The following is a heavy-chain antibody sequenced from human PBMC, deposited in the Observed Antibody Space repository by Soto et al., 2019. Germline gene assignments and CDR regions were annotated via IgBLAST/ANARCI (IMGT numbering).Heavy chain of an antibody. CDR1: GFTFSKHA. Sequence: PGGSLRLSCAASGFTFSKHAMSWVRQAPGKGLEWVSSISGAGGSTYYADSVKGRFTTSRDNSKNTLFLQMISLRAGDTAVYYCAKNDEHCTSTSCYEFGAFDIWGQGTMVTVSS. CDR2: ISGAGGST. J-gene: IGHJ3*02. D-gene: IGHD2-2*01. V-gene: IGHV3-23*01. CDR3: AKNDEHCTSTSCYEFGAFDI.